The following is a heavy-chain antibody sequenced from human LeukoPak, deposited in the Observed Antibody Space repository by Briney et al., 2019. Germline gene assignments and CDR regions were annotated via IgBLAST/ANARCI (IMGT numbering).Heavy chain of an antibody. CDR2: ISNSRESS. CDR3: GRELTSEGYFDC. J-gene: IGHJ4*02. Sequence: SGGSLRLSCAASVFALSGYWVHGFLQARGEGVVWVSAISNSRESSYYADSVQGRFTISRDNSKSTLYLQTNSLRAEDTAVYYCGRELTSEGYFDCSGEGALVTVSS. D-gene: IGHD3-9*01. CDR1: VFALSGYW. V-gene: IGHV3-23*01.